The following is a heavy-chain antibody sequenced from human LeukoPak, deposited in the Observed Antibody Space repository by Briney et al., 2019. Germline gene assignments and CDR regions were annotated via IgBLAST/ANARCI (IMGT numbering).Heavy chain of an antibody. V-gene: IGHV4-59*01. CDR3: ARAVHGMDV. CDR2: IYYSGST. CDR1: GGSISSYY. J-gene: IGHJ6*02. Sequence: SETLSLTRTVSGGSISSYYWSWIRQPPGKGLEWIGYIYYSGSTNYNPSLKSRVTISVDTSKNQFSLKLSSVTAADTAMYYCARAVHGMDVWGQGTTVTVSS.